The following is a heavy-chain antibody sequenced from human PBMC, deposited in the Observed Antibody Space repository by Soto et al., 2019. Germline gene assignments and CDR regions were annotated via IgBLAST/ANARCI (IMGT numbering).Heavy chain of an antibody. J-gene: IGHJ3*02. Sequence: QVQLVQSGAEVKKPGSSVKVSCKASGGTFSSYAISWVRQSPGQGLEWMGGIIPIFGTANYAQKFQGRVTITADESSSTAYMELSSLRSEDTAVYYCASVLRYFDWLLRPPAFDIWGQGTMVTVSS. CDR1: GGTFSSYA. CDR2: IIPIFGTA. V-gene: IGHV1-69*01. D-gene: IGHD3-9*01. CDR3: ASVLRYFDWLLRPPAFDI.